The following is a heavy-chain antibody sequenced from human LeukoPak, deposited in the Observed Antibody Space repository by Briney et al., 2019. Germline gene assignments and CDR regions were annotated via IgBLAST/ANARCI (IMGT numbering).Heavy chain of an antibody. Sequence: SETLSLTCTVSGGSISSSPYYRGWIRQPPGKGLEWIGSIYYSGTTHYSPSLESRVTISVDTSKNQFSLKLASVTAADTAIYYCAKGAGGFSYYNWFHPWGQGTLVTVSS. CDR1: GGSISSSPYY. D-gene: IGHD5-18*01. CDR3: AKGAGGFSYYNWFHP. J-gene: IGHJ5*02. V-gene: IGHV4-39*07. CDR2: IYYSGTT.